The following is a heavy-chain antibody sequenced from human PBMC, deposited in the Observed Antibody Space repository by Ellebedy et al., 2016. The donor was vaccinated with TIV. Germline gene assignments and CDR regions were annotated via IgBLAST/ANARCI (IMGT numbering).Heavy chain of an antibody. D-gene: IGHD6-19*01. CDR2: ISSGGGSI. J-gene: IGHJ2*01. CDR3: ARDFGPNSGWGGRWLDL. V-gene: IGHV3-11*01. CDR1: GFTFNDYY. Sequence: GESLKISCAASGFTFNDYYMAWVRRAPGKGLEWLSYISSGGGSIFYADSVKGRFTISRDNTENSLYLQMNSLRAEDTAVYYCARDFGPNSGWGGRWLDLWGRGTLVTVSS.